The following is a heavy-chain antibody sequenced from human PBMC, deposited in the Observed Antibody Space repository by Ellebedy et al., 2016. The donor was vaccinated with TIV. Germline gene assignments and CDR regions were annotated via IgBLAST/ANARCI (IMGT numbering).Heavy chain of an antibody. D-gene: IGHD2-2*01. CDR2: INAGNGNT. CDR1: GYTFITNA. J-gene: IGHJ5*02. Sequence: ASVKVSXXASGYTFITNAVHWLRQAPGQRLEWMGWINAGNGNTQYSQKFQGRVTITRDTSASTDYMELSSLRSEDTAVYYCARDVALVRPAASKFDPWGQGTLVTVSS. CDR3: ARDVALVRPAASKFDP. V-gene: IGHV1-3*01.